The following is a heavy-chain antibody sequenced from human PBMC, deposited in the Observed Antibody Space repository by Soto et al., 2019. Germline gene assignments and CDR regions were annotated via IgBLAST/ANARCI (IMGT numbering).Heavy chain of an antibody. Sequence: EVQLLESGGGLVQPGGSLRLSCAASGFTFSSYAMSWVRQAPGKGLEWVSAISGSGGSTYYADSVKGRFTISRDNSKNTLYLQMNSLRAEDTAVYYCAKEQAAAGPYYYYYGMDVWGQGTTVTVPS. CDR3: AKEQAAAGPYYYYYGMDV. CDR1: GFTFSSYA. D-gene: IGHD6-13*01. V-gene: IGHV3-23*01. CDR2: ISGSGGST. J-gene: IGHJ6*02.